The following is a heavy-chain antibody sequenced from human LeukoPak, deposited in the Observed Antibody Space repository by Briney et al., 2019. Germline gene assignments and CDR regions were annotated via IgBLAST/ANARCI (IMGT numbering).Heavy chain of an antibody. Sequence: GGSLRLSCAASGFTFSSYAMTWVRQAPGKGLEWVGFIRSKAYGGTTEYAASVKGRFTISRDDSKSIANLQMNSLKTEDTAVYYCSRMIYCSGGSCSSDYGGQGTLVTVSS. V-gene: IGHV3-49*04. CDR3: SRMIYCSGGSCSSDY. CDR2: IRSKAYGGTT. CDR1: GFTFSSYA. D-gene: IGHD2-15*01. J-gene: IGHJ4*02.